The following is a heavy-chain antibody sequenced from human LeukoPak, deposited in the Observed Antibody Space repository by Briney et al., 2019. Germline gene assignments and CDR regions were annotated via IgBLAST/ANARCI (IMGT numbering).Heavy chain of an antibody. V-gene: IGHV1-18*01. J-gene: IGHJ6*03. D-gene: IGHD3-16*01. CDR1: GYTFTSYG. Sequence: GASVKVSCKASGYTFTSYGISWVRQAPGQGLEWMGWISGYNGDTNYAQKFQGRVAMTTDSSTSTAYMELRSLRSDDTAVYYCAREEGGKYYYMDVWGKGTTVTVSS. CDR3: AREEGGKYYYMDV. CDR2: ISGYNGDT.